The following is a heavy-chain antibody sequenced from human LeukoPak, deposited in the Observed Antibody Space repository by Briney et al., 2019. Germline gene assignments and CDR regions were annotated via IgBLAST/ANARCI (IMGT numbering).Heavy chain of an antibody. V-gene: IGHV3-7*05. CDR3: ARDFIVSYYDSSGFGY. CDR2: IKQDGSEK. CDR1: GFTFSSYW. J-gene: IGHJ4*02. Sequence: GGSLRLSCAASGFTFSSYWMSWVRQAPGKGLEWVANIKQDGSEKYYVDSVKGRFTIFRDNAKNSLYLQMNSLRAEDTAVYYCARDFIVSYYDSSGFGYWGQGTLVTVSS. D-gene: IGHD3-22*01.